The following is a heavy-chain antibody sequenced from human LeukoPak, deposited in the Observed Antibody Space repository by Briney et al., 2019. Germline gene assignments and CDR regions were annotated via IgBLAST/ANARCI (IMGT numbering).Heavy chain of an antibody. D-gene: IGHD1-26*01. CDR1: GDSISSYY. CDR3: AREPIVGATLDY. V-gene: IGHV4-59*01. CDR2: FYYSGST. Sequence: SETLSLTCTVSGDSISSYYWSWIRQPPGKGLEWIGYFYYSGSTNYNPSLTSRVTISIDTSKNQFSLKVNSVTAADTAVYYCAREPIVGATLDYWGQGTLVTVSS. J-gene: IGHJ4*02.